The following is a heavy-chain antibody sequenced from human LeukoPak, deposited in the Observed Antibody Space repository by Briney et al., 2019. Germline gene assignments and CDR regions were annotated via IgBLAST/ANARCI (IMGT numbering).Heavy chain of an antibody. CDR1: GFTFSSYE. V-gene: IGHV3-48*03. J-gene: IGHJ4*02. Sequence: GGSLRLSCAASGFTFSSYEMNWVRQAPGKGLEWVSYISSSGSTTYYADSVKGRFTISRDNAKNSLYLQMNSLRAEDTAVYYCAREREDTAAYDYWGQGTLVTVSS. CDR3: AREREDTAAYDY. D-gene: IGHD5-18*01. CDR2: ISSSGSTT.